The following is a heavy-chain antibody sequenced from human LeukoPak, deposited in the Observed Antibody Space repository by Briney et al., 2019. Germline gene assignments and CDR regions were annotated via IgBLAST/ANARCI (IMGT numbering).Heavy chain of an antibody. Sequence: SETLSLTCIVSGGSIGTYYWSWLRQSPGKGLEWMGYIYVTGSTRYNPYLQSRVTISVDTSRNQFFLKMSSVTAADTAVYYCAKHIGGGIEDMDVWGTGTKVTVS. CDR3: AKHIGGGIEDMDV. CDR1: GGSIGTYY. D-gene: IGHD3-16*02. V-gene: IGHV4-59*08. J-gene: IGHJ6*03. CDR2: IYVTGST.